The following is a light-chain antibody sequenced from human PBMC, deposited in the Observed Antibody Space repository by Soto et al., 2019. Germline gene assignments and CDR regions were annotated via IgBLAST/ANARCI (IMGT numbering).Light chain of an antibody. CDR1: QSISSTY. Sequence: EIVLTQSPGTLSLSPGERATLSCRASQSISSTYLAWYQQNPGQAPRLLIYGASTRATGIPDRFSGSGSGTDFTLTISRLESEEFVLYYCQYYGNSPGTFGQGTKVEIK. J-gene: IGKJ1*01. CDR2: GAS. CDR3: QYYGNSPGT. V-gene: IGKV3-20*01.